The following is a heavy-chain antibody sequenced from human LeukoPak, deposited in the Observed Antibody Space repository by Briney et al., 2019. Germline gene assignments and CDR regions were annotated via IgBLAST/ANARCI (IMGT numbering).Heavy chain of an antibody. CDR3: ARVRSGYYIS. CDR1: GYTFTSYY. J-gene: IGHJ5*02. CDR2: INPSGGST. D-gene: IGHD3-3*01. V-gene: IGHV1-46*01. Sequence: GASVKVSCKASGYTFTSYYMHWVRQAPGQGLEWMGVINPSGGSTSYAQKFQGRVTMARDTSTSTVYMELSSLRSEDTAVYYCARVRSGYYISWGQGTLVTVSS.